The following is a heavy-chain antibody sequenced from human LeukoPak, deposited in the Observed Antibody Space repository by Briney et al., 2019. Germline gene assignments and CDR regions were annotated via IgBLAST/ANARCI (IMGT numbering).Heavy chain of an antibody. V-gene: IGHV3-23*01. CDR3: AKYIVVVPAAMSGFGYYYYYGMDV. CDR2: TSGSGGST. J-gene: IGHJ6*02. Sequence: GGSLRLSCAASGFTFSSYAMSWVRQAPGKGLEWVSATSGSGGSTYYADSVKGRFTISRDNSKNTLYLQMNSLRAEDTAVYYCAKYIVVVPAAMSGFGYYYYYGMDVWGQGTTVTVSS. CDR1: GFTFSSYA. D-gene: IGHD2-2*01.